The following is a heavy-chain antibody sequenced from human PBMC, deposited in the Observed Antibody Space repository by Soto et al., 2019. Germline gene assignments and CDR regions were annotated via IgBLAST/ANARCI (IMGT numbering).Heavy chain of an antibody. CDR3: ARAALLWFGELNYYYYYGMDV. D-gene: IGHD3-10*01. J-gene: IGHJ6*02. CDR2: IIPILGIA. V-gene: IGHV1-69*02. CDR1: GGTFSSYT. Sequence: ASVKVSCKASGGTFSSYTISWVRQAPGQGLEWMGRIIPILGIANYAQKFQGRVTITADKSTSTAYMELSSLRSEDTAVYYCARAALLWFGELNYYYYYGMDVWGQGTTVTVSS.